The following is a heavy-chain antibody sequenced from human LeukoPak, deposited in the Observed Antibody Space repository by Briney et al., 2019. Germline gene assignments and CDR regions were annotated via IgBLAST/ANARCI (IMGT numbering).Heavy chain of an antibody. Sequence: GGSLRLSCASSGFTFSNYWMSWVRQAPGKGLEWVANIKQDGSEKYYADSVKGRFTISRDNAKNSLYLQMNSLRAEDTALYYCARGGGNIFDYWGQGTLVTVSS. CDR1: GFTFSNYW. CDR2: IKQDGSEK. J-gene: IGHJ4*02. CDR3: ARGGGNIFDY. D-gene: IGHD4-23*01. V-gene: IGHV3-7*01.